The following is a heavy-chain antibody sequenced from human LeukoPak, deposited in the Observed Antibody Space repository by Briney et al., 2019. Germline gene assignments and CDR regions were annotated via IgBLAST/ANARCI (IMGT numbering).Heavy chain of an antibody. J-gene: IGHJ4*02. CDR3: AKGNTYLRETDY. CDR1: GFTFNIFE. D-gene: IGHD3-10*02. Sequence: GGSLRLSCAASGFTFNIFEMNWVRQAPGKGLEWVATISSSGGNTYYVDSVKGRFTISRDNSKNTLYLQLNSLRAEDTAVYCCAKGNTYLRETDYWGQGTLVTVSS. V-gene: IGHV3-23*01. CDR2: ISSSGGNT.